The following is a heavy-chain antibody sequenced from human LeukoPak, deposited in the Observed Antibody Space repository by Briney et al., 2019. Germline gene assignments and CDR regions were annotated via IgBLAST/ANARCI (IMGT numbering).Heavy chain of an antibody. J-gene: IGHJ4*02. CDR1: GFTFSSYS. D-gene: IGHD2-15*01. CDR2: ISSSSSYI. V-gene: IGHV3-21*01. CDR3: ARLRLGYCSGGSCYSFDY. Sequence: PGGSLRLSCAASGFTFSSYSMNWVRQAPGKGLEWFSSISSSSSYIYYADSVKGRFTISRDNAKNSLYLQMNSLRAEDTAVYYCARLRLGYCSGGSCYSFDYWGQGTLVTVSS.